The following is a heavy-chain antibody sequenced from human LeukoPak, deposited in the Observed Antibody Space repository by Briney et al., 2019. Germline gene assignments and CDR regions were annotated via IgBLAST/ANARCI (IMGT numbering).Heavy chain of an antibody. Sequence: GGSLRLSCAVSGLTFSSSWMDWVRQAPGKGLEWVAVISYDGSNKYYADSVKGRFTISRDNSKNTLYLQMNSLRAEDTAVYYCAKGIGTMGDYWGQGTLVTVSS. V-gene: IGHV3-30*18. CDR2: ISYDGSNK. CDR3: AKGIGTMGDY. J-gene: IGHJ4*02. D-gene: IGHD1-7*01. CDR1: GLTFSSSW.